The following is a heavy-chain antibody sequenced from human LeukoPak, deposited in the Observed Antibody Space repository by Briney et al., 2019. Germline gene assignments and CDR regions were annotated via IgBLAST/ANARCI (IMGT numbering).Heavy chain of an antibody. J-gene: IGHJ6*02. Sequence: GGSLRLSCAASGFTFSTYWMHWVRHTPGSGLIWVSRISNDGRTTNYADSVKGRFTISRDNAKNSLYLQMNSLRAEDTAVYYCARDLWFGEPLGMDVWGQGTTVTVSS. CDR2: ISNDGRTT. D-gene: IGHD3-10*01. CDR1: GFTFSTYW. V-gene: IGHV3-74*01. CDR3: ARDLWFGEPLGMDV.